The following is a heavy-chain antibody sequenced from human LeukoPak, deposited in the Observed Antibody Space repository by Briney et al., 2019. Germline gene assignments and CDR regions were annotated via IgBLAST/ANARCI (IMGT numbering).Heavy chain of an antibody. Sequence: EASGKVSCKASGYTFTSYYMHWVRQAPGQGLEWVGLINPSGGSTSYPQNFQGRVTMTTDTSTSTAYMELRSLRSDDTAVYYCARVAYDILTGYDYWGQGTLVTVSS. D-gene: IGHD3-9*01. CDR3: ARVAYDILTGYDY. V-gene: IGHV1-46*01. J-gene: IGHJ4*02. CDR1: GYTFTSYY. CDR2: INPSGGST.